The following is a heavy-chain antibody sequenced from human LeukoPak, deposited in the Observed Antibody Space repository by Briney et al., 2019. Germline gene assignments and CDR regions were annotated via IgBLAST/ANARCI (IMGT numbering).Heavy chain of an antibody. CDR1: GFTFSSYA. CDR3: ARGQNFVVV. V-gene: IGHV3-30-3*01. D-gene: IGHD2/OR15-2a*01. Sequence: PGRSLRLSCAASGFTFSSYAMHWVRQAPGKGLEWVAVIAYDGSNTYYADSVKGRFTISRDNSKNTLHLQMNSLRGDDTAVYYCARGQNFVVVWGQGTTVTVSS. CDR2: IAYDGSNT. J-gene: IGHJ6*02.